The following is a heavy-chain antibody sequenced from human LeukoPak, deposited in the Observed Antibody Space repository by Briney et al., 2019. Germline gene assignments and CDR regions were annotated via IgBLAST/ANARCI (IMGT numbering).Heavy chain of an antibody. V-gene: IGHV1-8*01. CDR3: ARGGLNSGSSTEFQH. Sequence: GSVKASCKASGYTFTSYDINWVRQATGQGLEWMGWMNPNSGNTGYAQKFQGRVTMTRNTSISTAYMELSSLRSEDTAVYYCARGGLNSGSSTEFQHWGQGTLVTVSS. D-gene: IGHD1-26*01. J-gene: IGHJ1*01. CDR2: MNPNSGNT. CDR1: GYTFTSYD.